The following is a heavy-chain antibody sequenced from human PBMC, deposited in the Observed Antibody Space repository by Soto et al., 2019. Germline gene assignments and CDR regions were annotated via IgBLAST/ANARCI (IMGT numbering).Heavy chain of an antibody. V-gene: IGHV3-23*01. D-gene: IGHD2-2*01. CDR1: GFNFNIYA. J-gene: IGHJ6*03. Sequence: GGSLRLSCAASGFNFNIYAMSWVRQAPGKGLEWVSAITGSGVYTYYADSVKGRFTISRDNSKNTLYLQMNSLRAEDTALYYCAKGEYCGSTSCYYYYMDVWGKGTTVTVSS. CDR2: ITGSGVYT. CDR3: AKGEYCGSTSCYYYYMDV.